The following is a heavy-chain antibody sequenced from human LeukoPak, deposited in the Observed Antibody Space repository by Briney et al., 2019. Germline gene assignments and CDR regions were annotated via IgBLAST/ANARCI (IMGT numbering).Heavy chain of an antibody. D-gene: IGHD3-3*01. J-gene: IGHJ4*02. Sequence: GGSLRLSCAASGFTFSSYWMHWVRQAPGKGLVWVSRINTDGSSTSYADSVKGRFTISRDNSKNTLYLQMNSLRAEDTAVYYCAKGTALRFLEWLLDYWGQGTLVTVSS. V-gene: IGHV3-74*01. CDR2: INTDGSST. CDR3: AKGTALRFLEWLLDY. CDR1: GFTFSSYW.